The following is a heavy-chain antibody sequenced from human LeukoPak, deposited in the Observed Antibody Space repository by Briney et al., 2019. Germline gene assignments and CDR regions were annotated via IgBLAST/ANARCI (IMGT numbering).Heavy chain of an antibody. Sequence: ASVNVSCKASGYTFTGYYMHWVRQAPGQGLEWMGRINPNSGGTNYAQKFQGRVTMTRDTSISTAYMELSRLRSDDTAVYYCARMQSYGDYVGWFDPWGQGTLVTVSS. CDR2: INPNSGGT. D-gene: IGHD4-17*01. CDR3: ARMQSYGDYVGWFDP. V-gene: IGHV1-2*06. J-gene: IGHJ5*02. CDR1: GYTFTGYY.